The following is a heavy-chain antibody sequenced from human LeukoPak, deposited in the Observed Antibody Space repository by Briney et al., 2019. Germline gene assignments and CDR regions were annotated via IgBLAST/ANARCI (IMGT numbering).Heavy chain of an antibody. J-gene: IGHJ3*02. D-gene: IGHD4-23*01. CDR2: ISAYNGNT. CDR3: ARAIDYGGHSAFDI. CDR1: VYTFTSYG. V-gene: IGHV1-18*01. Sequence: ASVTVSCKASVYTFTSYGISWERQAPGQGLEWVGGISAYNGNTNYAQKLQGRVTMTTDTSTSTAYMELRSMRSDDTAVYYGARAIDYGGHSAFDIWGQGTMVTVSS.